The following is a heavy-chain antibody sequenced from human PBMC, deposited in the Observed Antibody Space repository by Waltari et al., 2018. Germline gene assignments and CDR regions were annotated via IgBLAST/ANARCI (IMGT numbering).Heavy chain of an antibody. J-gene: IGHJ6*03. CDR1: GGSFSGYY. Sequence: QVQLQQWGAGLLKPPETLSLTCAVYGGSFSGYYWSWIRQPPGKGLEWIGEINHSGSTNYNPSLKNRVTISVDTSKNQFSLKLSSVNAADTAVYYCARGKQPGTYYYYYYMDVWGKGTTVTVSS. CDR3: ARGKQPGTYYYYYYMDV. CDR2: INHSGST. V-gene: IGHV4-34*01. D-gene: IGHD1-1*01.